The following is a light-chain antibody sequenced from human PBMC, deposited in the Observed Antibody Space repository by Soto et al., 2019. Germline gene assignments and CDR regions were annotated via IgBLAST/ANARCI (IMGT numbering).Light chain of an antibody. J-gene: IGKJ3*01. V-gene: IGKV3-20*01. CDR2: GAS. Sequence: EIVLTQSPGTLSLSPEERATLSCRASQSVSSNYLAWYQQRPGQAPRLLIFGASYRAAGIPDRFSGSGSGTDFILTISILEPEAFAVDYCQHYGSSPPEFTFGPGTKVDSK. CDR1: QSVSSNY. CDR3: QHYGSSPPEFT.